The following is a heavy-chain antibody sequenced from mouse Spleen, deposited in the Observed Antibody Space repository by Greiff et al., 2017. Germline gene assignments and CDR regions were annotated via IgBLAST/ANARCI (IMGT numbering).Heavy chain of an antibody. CDR1: GYTFTSYW. CDR3: ARRTGYSNPFAY. J-gene: IGHJ3*01. D-gene: IGHD2-5*01. V-gene: IGHV1-50*01. Sequence: QVQLQQPGAELVKPGASVKLSCKASGYTFTSYWMQWVKQRPGQGLEWIGEIDPSDSYTNYNQKFKGKATLTVDTSSSTAYMQLSSLTSEDSAVYYCARRTGYSNPFAYWGQGTLVTVSA. CDR2: IDPSDSYT.